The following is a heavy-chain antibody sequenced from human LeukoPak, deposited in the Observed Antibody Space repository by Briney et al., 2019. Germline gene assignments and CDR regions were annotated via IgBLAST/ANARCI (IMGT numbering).Heavy chain of an antibody. CDR3: ARDLWGSVYDSSGYLPFH. J-gene: IGHJ4*02. V-gene: IGHV1-69*04. CDR2: IIPILGIA. CDR1: GGTFSSYA. Sequence: SVKVSCKASGGTFSSYAISWVRQAPGQGLEWMGRIIPILGIANYAQKFQGRVTITADKSTSTAYMELSSLRSEDTAVYYCARDLWGSVYDSSGYLPFHWGQGTLVTVSS. D-gene: IGHD3-22*01.